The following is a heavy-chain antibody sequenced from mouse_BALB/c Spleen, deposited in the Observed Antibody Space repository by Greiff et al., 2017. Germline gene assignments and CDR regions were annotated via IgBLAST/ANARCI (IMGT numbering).Heavy chain of an antibody. V-gene: IGHV2-2*02. CDR2: LWSGGST. CDR1: GFSLTSYG. CDR3: ARNEGDAMDY. Sequence: VPVVESGPGLVQPSQSLSITCTVSGFSLTSYGVHWVRQSPGKGLEWLGVLWSGGSTDYNAAFISRLSISKDNSKSQVFFKMNSLQANYTAIYYCARNEGDAMDYWGQGTSVTVSS. D-gene: IGHD3-3*01. J-gene: IGHJ4*01.